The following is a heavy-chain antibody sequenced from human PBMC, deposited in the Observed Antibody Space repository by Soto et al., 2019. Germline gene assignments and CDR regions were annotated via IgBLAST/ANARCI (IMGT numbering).Heavy chain of an antibody. CDR2: IWYDGSNK. CDR1: GFIFNEYG. J-gene: IGHJ4*02. Sequence: QVQLVESGGGVVQPWRSLRLSCAASGFIFNEYGMHWVRQAPGKGLEWVAVIWYDGSNKYYADSVKGRFTFSRDNTKNTMSLQMTSLRVEDTAVYYCARWGCSGSNCNLNQRSFDLWGQGTLVTVSS. D-gene: IGHD2-15*01. V-gene: IGHV3-33*01. CDR3: ARWGCSGSNCNLNQRSFDL.